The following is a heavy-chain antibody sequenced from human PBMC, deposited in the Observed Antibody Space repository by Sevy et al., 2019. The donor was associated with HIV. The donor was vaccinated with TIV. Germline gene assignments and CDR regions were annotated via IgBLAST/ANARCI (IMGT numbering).Heavy chain of an antibody. CDR3: AREGCTRPHDY. CDR1: GFNFNIYS. J-gene: IGHJ4*02. D-gene: IGHD2-8*01. Sequence: GSLRLSCAVSGFNFNIYSMSWVRQAPGKGLEWVSTLSFGCGKINYAYSVKGRFIISRDDSKNTLYLQMNSLRAEDTAVYFCAREGCTRPHDYWGQGTLVTVSS. CDR2: LSFGCGKI. V-gene: IGHV3-23*01.